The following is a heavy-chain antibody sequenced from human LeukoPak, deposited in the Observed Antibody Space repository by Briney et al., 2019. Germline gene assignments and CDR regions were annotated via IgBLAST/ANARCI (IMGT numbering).Heavy chain of an antibody. CDR2: IYSGGST. Sequence: PGGSLRLSCAASGFTVSRNYMIWVPQAPGKGLEWVSVIYSGGSTYYADSVKGRITISRDNSKNTLYLQMNSLRAEDTAVYYCARAGPSSSWHQFDYWGQGTLVTVSS. CDR3: ARAGPSSSWHQFDY. CDR1: GFTVSRNY. V-gene: IGHV3-66*01. D-gene: IGHD6-13*01. J-gene: IGHJ4*02.